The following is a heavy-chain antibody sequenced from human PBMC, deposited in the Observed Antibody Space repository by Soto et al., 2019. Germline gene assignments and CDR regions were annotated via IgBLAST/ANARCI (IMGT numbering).Heavy chain of an antibody. D-gene: IGHD2-2*03. CDR3: ARVNHVDIVVVPAANWFDP. J-gene: IGHJ5*02. CDR1: GGSISSYY. CDR2: IYYSGST. V-gene: IGHV4-59*01. Sequence: SETLSLTCTVSGGSISSYYWSWIRQPPGKGLEWIGYIYYSGSTNYNPSLKSRVTISVDTSKNQFSLKLSSVTAADTAVYYCARVNHVDIVVVPAANWFDPWGQGTLVTVSS.